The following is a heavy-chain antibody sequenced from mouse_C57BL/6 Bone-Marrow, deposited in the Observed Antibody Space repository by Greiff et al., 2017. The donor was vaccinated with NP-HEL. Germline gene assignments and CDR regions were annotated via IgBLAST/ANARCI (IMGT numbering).Heavy chain of an antibody. D-gene: IGHD1-1*01. CDR3: AREVPSSYGSSYFDY. J-gene: IGHJ2*01. CDR2: ISYDGSN. Sequence: EVKVEESGPGLVKLSQSLSLTCSVTGYSITSGYYWNWIRQFPGNKLEWMGYISYDGSNNYNPSLKNRISITRDTSKNQFFLKLNSVTTEDTATYYCAREVPSSYGSSYFDYWGQGTTLTVSS. V-gene: IGHV3-6*01. CDR1: GYSITSGYY.